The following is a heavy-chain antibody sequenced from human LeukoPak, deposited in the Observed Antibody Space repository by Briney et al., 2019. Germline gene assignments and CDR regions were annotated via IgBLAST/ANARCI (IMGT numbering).Heavy chain of an antibody. CDR3: AKDLHYWGCDF. CDR1: GFTFSTNA. D-gene: IGHD7-27*01. V-gene: IGHV3-23*01. J-gene: IGHJ4*02. Sequence: PGGSLRLSCAASGFTFSTNAMSWVRQAPGKGLEWVSGILGSGSGTYYADSVKGRFTISRDTSKNTLYLQMNSLRAEDTALYYCAKDLHYWGCDFWGQGTLVTVSS. CDR2: ILGSGSGT.